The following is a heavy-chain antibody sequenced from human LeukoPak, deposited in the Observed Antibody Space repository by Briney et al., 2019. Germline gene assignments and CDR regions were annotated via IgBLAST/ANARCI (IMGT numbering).Heavy chain of an antibody. CDR1: GGSISSSSYY. CDR3: AGGIAAAGPSFDY. CDR2: IYYSGST. D-gene: IGHD6-13*01. Sequence: KPSETLSLTCTVSGGSISSSSYYWGWIRQPPGKGLEWIGSIYYSGSTYYNPSLKSRVTISVDTSKNQFSLKLSSVTAADTAGYYCAGGIAAAGPSFDYWGQGTLVTVSS. V-gene: IGHV4-39*01. J-gene: IGHJ4*02.